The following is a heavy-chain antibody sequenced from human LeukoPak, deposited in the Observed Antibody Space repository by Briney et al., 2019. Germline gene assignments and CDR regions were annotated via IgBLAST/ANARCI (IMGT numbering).Heavy chain of an antibody. CDR1: GGSISNTLYY. V-gene: IGHV4-39*01. D-gene: IGHD3-10*01. CDR2: IYYSRRT. CDR3: ARRKGFGEGYFDS. Sequence: PSATLFPTCTASGGSISNTLYYWARDPPPPGEGLESIGGIYYSRRTYYSPSLKSRVTISVDTSKNQFSLKLTSVTAADTAVYYCARRKGFGEGYFDSWGQGTLVTVSS. J-gene: IGHJ4*02.